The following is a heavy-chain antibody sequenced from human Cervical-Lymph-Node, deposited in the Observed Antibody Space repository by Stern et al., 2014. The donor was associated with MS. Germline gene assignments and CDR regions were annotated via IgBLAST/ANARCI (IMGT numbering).Heavy chain of an antibody. CDR1: GFSLRTNGVA. CDR2: IFSNDEK. J-gene: IGHJ4*02. D-gene: IGHD1-7*01. V-gene: IGHV2-26*01. CDR3: ARIGWNYHFDY. Sequence: QVTLKESGPTLVKPTETLRLTCTFSGFSLRTNGVAVGWIRQPPGKALEWLAHIFSNDEKSYSTSLKSRLTISKDTSKSQVVLTMTNMDPVDTATYYCARIGWNYHFDYWGQGTLVTVSS.